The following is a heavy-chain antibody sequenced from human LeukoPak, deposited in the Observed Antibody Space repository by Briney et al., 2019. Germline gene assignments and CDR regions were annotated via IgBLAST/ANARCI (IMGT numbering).Heavy chain of an antibody. V-gene: IGHV4-59*12. Sequence: SETLSLTCTVSGGTISSYYWSWIRQAPGKGLEWIGYISHRGSTYYNPSLKSRVTISVDRSRNRFSLVLSSVTAADTAVYYCARLLTIFGLVTLNHDVFHIWGHGTMVTVSS. CDR1: GGTISSYY. CDR2: ISHRGST. D-gene: IGHD3-3*01. CDR3: ARLLTIFGLVTLNHDVFHI. J-gene: IGHJ3*02.